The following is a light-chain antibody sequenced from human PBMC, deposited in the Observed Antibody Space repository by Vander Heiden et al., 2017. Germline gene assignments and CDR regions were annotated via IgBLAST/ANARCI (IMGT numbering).Light chain of an antibody. CDR1: LSINSW. CDR3: QRYHDLGT. CDR2: KAT. V-gene: IGKV1-5*03. J-gene: IGKJ1*01. Sequence: DIQVTQSPSSLSASVGDRVTITCRASLSINSWLAWYQQKPGKAPKLLIYKATNLRTGVPGRFSGSGSGTEFTLTISSLQPDDVSTYYCQRYHDLGTFGQGTKVDI.